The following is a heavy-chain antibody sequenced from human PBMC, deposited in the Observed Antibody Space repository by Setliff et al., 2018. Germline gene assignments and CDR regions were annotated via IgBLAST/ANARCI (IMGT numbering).Heavy chain of an antibody. CDR2: ISPYNGNT. V-gene: IGHV1-18*01. CDR3: ARDAPKVVDKFDL. J-gene: IGHJ3*01. Sequence: ASVKVSSKAFGYTFTKYGIDWVRQAPGQGLEWLGWISPYNGNTDYVYNVRDRITMTTDTSTGTAYMELRSLTSDDSAVNYCARDAPKVVDKFDLWGQGTKVTVSS. D-gene: IGHD3-22*01. CDR1: GYTFTKYG.